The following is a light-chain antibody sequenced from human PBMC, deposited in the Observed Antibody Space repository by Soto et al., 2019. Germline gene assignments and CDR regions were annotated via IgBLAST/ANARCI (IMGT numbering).Light chain of an antibody. CDR2: LGS. V-gene: IGKV2-28*01. J-gene: IGKJ5*01. Sequence: DIVMTQSPLSLPVTPGEPASISCRSSQSLLHSNGYNYLDWYLQKPGQSPQLLIYLGSNRASGVPDRFSGSGSGTDFTLKISRVEAEDVGVYYCMQAITITFGQGTRLEIK. CDR1: QSLLHSNGYNY. CDR3: MQAITIT.